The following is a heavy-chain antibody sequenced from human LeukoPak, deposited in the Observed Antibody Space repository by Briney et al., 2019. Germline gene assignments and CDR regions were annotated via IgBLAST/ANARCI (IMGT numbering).Heavy chain of an antibody. V-gene: IGHV3-48*04. J-gene: IGHJ6*03. CDR2: ISSSSFKI. D-gene: IGHD6-13*01. CDR1: VFTFVRYA. CDR3: VRDPSYGSSWYYYMDV. Sequence: GGSLRLSCAASVFTFVRYAMNWVRQAPGKGPEGVSYISSSSFKIVYADSVKGRFNISRDNSKNSLYLQMDSLRVEDTAVYYCVRDPSYGSSWYYYMDVWGKGTTVTVSS.